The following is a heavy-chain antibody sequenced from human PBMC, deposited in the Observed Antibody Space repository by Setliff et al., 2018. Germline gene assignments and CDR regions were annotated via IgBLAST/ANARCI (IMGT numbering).Heavy chain of an antibody. CDR2: INSGGSST. Sequence: GGSLRLSCAASGFTFSSSSTTWVRQAPGKGLEWVSAINSGGSSTYYADSVKGRFTISRDNSKNTLYLQMNSLRAEDTAIYSCAKFSSAPGSRFFDYWGQGALVTVSS. V-gene: IGHV3-23*01. CDR3: AKFSSAPGSRFFDY. J-gene: IGHJ4*02. D-gene: IGHD6-13*01. CDR1: GFTFSSSS.